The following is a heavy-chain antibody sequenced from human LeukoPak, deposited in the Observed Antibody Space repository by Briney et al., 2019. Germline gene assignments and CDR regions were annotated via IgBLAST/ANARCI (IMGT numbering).Heavy chain of an antibody. Sequence: GGSLRLSCAASGFTFSSYGMSWVRQAQGKGLEWVSAIRDSGGSTYYADSVKGRFTISRDNAKNSLYLQMKSLRVEDTAVYFCARSSRGNPREYLDLWGRGTLVTVSS. CDR3: ARSSRGNPREYLDL. CDR2: IRDSGGST. D-gene: IGHD1-14*01. V-gene: IGHV3-23*01. J-gene: IGHJ2*01. CDR1: GFTFSSYG.